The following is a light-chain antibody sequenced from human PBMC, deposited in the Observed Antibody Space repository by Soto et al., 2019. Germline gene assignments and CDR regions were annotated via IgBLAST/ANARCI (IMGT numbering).Light chain of an antibody. CDR3: QQYSTYTPRT. CDR1: QSISSW. Sequence: DIQMTQSPSTLSASVVDRVTITCRASQSISSWLAWYQQKPGKAPKLLIYDASSLESGVPSRFSGSGSGTEFTLTISSLQPDDFATYYCQQYSTYTPRTFGPGTKVDIK. CDR2: DAS. V-gene: IGKV1-5*01. J-gene: IGKJ1*01.